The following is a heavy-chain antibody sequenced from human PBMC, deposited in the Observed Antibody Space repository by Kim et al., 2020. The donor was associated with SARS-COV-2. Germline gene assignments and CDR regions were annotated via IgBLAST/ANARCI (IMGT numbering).Heavy chain of an antibody. CDR3: AREALYYYGSGSYSYFDY. J-gene: IGHJ4*02. V-gene: IGHV4-59*01. D-gene: IGHD3-10*01. Sequence: KSRVTISVDTSKDQFSLKLSSVTAADTAVYYCAREALYYYGSGSYSYFDYWGQGTLVTVSS.